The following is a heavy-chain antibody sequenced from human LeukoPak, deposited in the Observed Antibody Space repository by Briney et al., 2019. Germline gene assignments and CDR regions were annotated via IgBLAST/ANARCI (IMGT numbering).Heavy chain of an antibody. J-gene: IGHJ3*02. V-gene: IGHV4-39*07. CDR3: ARRIGDAFDI. D-gene: IGHD2-15*01. Sequence: SETLSLTCTVSGGSISSSSYYWGWIRQPPGKGLEWIGSIYYSGSTYYNPSLKSRVTISVDTPKNQFSLKLSSVTAADTAVYYCARRIGDAFDIWGRGTMVTVSS. CDR1: GGSISSSSYY. CDR2: IYYSGST.